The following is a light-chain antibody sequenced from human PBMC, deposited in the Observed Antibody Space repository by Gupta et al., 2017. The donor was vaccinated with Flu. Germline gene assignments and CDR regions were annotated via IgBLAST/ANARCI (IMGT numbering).Light chain of an antibody. CDR2: TNS. CDR1: NSNIGRNI. CDR3: GTWDDSLDAWV. J-gene: IGLJ3*02. Sequence: RVTISCSGTNSNIGRNIVNCYQQLPGAAPKLLIDTNSQRPSGVPDRFSGSKSGTSASLAISGLQSEDEAVDSCGTWDDSLDAWVFGGGTKLTVL. V-gene: IGLV1-44*01.